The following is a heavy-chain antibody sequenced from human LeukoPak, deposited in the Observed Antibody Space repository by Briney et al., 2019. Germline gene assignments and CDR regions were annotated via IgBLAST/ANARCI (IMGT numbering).Heavy chain of an antibody. J-gene: IGHJ4*02. CDR3: AKLDSYGFATAYYFDY. CDR1: GGTFSSYA. V-gene: IGHV3-23*01. D-gene: IGHD5-18*01. CDR2: ISGSGGST. Sequence: SCKASGGTFSSYAMSWVRQAPGKGLEWVSAISGSGGSTYYADSVKGRFTISRDNSKNTLYLQMNSLRAEDTAVYYCAKLDSYGFATAYYFDYWGQGTLVTVSS.